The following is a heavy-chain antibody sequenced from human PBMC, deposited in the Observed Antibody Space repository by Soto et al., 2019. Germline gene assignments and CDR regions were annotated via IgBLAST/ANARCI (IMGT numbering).Heavy chain of an antibody. D-gene: IGHD2-21*01. CDR2: ISTYHGNV. CDR3: ARGGYSTSSTWHWYFDL. V-gene: IGHV1-18*01. CDR1: GYSFTTYG. Sequence: QVQLMQSGAEVKEPGASVKVACKASGYSFTTYGISWVRQAPGLGLEWMAWISTYHGNVKYADNLQGRVTVTTDTSTSTAYMELRSLRYDDTAIYYCARGGYSTSSTWHWYFDLWCRGTLLTVTS. J-gene: IGHJ2*01.